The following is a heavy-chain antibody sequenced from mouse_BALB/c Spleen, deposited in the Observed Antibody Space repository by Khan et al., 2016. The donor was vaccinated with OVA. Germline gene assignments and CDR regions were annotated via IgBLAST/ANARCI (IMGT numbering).Heavy chain of an antibody. CDR3: ARRGLRWDFDY. CDR1: GYTFINYW. J-gene: IGHJ2*01. CDR2: INPSTGYT. Sequence: VQLQESGAELAKPGASVKMSCTASGYTFINYWILWVRQRPGQGLEWIGYINPSTGYTEYNQNFKDKATLTADKSSSTAYMQLSSLTSEDSAVYYCARRGLRWDFDYGGQGITLTVSS. D-gene: IGHD1-1*01. V-gene: IGHV1-7*01.